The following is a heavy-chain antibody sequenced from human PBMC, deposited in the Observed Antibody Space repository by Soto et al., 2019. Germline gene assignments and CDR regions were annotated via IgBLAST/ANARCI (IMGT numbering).Heavy chain of an antibody. D-gene: IGHD6-13*01. V-gene: IGHV4-39*01. CDR2: IYYSGST. Sequence: QLQLQESGPGLVKPSETLSLICTVSGGSISSNNYYWGWIRQPPGKGLEWIGSIYYSGSTYYNPSLTTRVTIAVDTSKIRFSLKLSSVTAADTAVYYCARRGTSSWYGYWGQGTLVTVS. CDR1: GGSISSNNYY. CDR3: ARRGTSSWYGY. J-gene: IGHJ4*02.